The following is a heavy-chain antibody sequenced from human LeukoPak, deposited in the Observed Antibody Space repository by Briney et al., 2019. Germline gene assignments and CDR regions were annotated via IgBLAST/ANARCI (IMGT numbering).Heavy chain of an antibody. V-gene: IGHV3-43D*03. Sequence: GGSLRLSCAASGFTFSSYAMRWVRQAPGKGLEWVSLISWDGGSTYYADSVKGRFTISRDNSKNSLYLQMNSLRAEDTALYYCAKSYCSGGSCYDYYYYYGMDVWGQGTTVTVSS. CDR2: ISWDGGST. CDR3: AKSYCSGGSCYDYYYYYGMDV. J-gene: IGHJ6*02. CDR1: GFTFSSYA. D-gene: IGHD2-15*01.